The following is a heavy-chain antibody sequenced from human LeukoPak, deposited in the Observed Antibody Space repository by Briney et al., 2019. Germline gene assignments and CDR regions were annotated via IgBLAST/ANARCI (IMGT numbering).Heavy chain of an antibody. D-gene: IGHD2-2*01. J-gene: IGHJ4*02. CDR2: ISWNSGSI. Sequence: GGSLRLSCAASGLTFDDYAMHWVRQAPGKGLEWVSGISWNSGSIGYADSVKGRFTISRDNAKNSLYLQMNSLRAEDTALYYCAKEGYCSSTSCFYFDYWGQGTLVTVSS. V-gene: IGHV3-9*01. CDR3: AKEGYCSSTSCFYFDY. CDR1: GLTFDDYA.